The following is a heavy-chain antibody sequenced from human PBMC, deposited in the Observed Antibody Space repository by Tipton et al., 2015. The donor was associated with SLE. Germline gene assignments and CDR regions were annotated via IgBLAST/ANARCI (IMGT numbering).Heavy chain of an antibody. D-gene: IGHD6-13*01. Sequence: TLSLTCTVSGDSISGHYWSWIRQSPGKGLEWIGYIYYSGSTNYNPSLKSRVTISVDTSKNQFSLKLSSVTDADTAVYYCARERVEAAGRRWYFDLWGRGTLVTVSS. CDR2: IYYSGST. CDR1: GDSISGHY. J-gene: IGHJ2*01. V-gene: IGHV4-59*11. CDR3: ARERVEAAGRRWYFDL.